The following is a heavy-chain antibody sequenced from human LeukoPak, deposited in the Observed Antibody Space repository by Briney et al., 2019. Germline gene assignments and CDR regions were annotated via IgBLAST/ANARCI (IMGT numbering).Heavy chain of an antibody. D-gene: IGHD3-10*01. V-gene: IGHV3-48*03. Sequence: GGSLRLSCAASGFTFSSYEMDWVRQAPGKGLEWVSYISSSGNTIYYADSVKGRFTISRDNAKNSLYLQMNSLRAEDTAVYYCARGGGYYGSGSLHYYYYGMDVWGQGTTVTVSS. J-gene: IGHJ6*02. CDR2: ISSSGNTI. CDR1: GFTFSSYE. CDR3: ARGGGYYGSGSLHYYYYGMDV.